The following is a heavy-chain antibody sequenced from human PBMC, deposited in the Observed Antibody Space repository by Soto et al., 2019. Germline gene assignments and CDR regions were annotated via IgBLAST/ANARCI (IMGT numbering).Heavy chain of an antibody. CDR2: IYYSGRT. D-gene: IGHD2-15*01. CDR1: GGSISSSC. Sequence: SETLSLTCTVSGGSISSSCWPWIRQPQGKGLEWIGNIYYSGRTYYNPSLKGRVTISVDTSKNQFSLKLSSVTAADTAVYYCARLASKIAVGKYGMDVWGQGTTVTVSS. V-gene: IGHV4-59*08. CDR3: ARLASKIAVGKYGMDV. J-gene: IGHJ6*02.